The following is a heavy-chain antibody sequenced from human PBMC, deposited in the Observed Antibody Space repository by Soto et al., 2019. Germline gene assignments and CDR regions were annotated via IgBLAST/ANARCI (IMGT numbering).Heavy chain of an antibody. J-gene: IGHJ4*02. CDR2: IVVGSGNT. CDR3: AVINPRRYSSSPGSIGY. V-gene: IGHV1-58*01. D-gene: IGHD6-6*01. Sequence: SVKVSCKASGFTFTSSAVQWVRQARGQRLEWIGWIVVGSGNTNYAQKFQERVTITRDMSTSTAYMELSSLRSEDTAVYYCAVINPRRYSSSPGSIGYWGQGTLVTVSS. CDR1: GFTFTSSA.